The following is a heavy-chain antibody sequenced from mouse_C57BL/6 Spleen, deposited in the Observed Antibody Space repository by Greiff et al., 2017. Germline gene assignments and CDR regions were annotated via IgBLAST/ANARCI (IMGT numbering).Heavy chain of an antibody. CDR2: IDPSGSET. Sequence: VQLQQPGAELVRPGSSVKLSCKASGYTFTSYWMHWVKQRPIQGLEWIGNIDPSGSETHYNQKFKDKATLTVDKSSSTAYMQLSSLTSEDSAVYYCARDYGSTPFAYWGQGTLVTVSA. D-gene: IGHD1-1*01. J-gene: IGHJ3*01. CDR1: GYTFTSYW. V-gene: IGHV1-52*01. CDR3: ARDYGSTPFAY.